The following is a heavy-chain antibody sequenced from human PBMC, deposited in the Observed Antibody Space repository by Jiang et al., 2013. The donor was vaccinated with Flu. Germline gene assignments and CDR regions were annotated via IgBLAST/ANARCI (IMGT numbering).Heavy chain of an antibody. D-gene: IGHD1-1*01. Sequence: VQLVESGGGLVRPGGSLRLSCAASGFPFNRAWMTWVRQAPETGLEWVGRIRSKADGETTYYTAPVKDRFTISRDDSTNTLYLQMNSLRDEDTGVYFCTGDLVGAPGAYWNGVWGQGTQVTVSS. CDR3: TGDLVGAPGAYWNGV. V-gene: IGHV3-15*01. CDR2: IRSKADGETT. CDR1: GFPFNRAW. J-gene: IGHJ4*02.